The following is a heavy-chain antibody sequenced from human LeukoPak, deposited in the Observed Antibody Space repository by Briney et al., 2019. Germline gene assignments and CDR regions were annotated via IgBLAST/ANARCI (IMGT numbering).Heavy chain of an antibody. Sequence: SETLSLTCSVSGASISTPNYYWGWIRQPPGKGLEWIATIHYSGTTYCNPSLKSRLTISVDTSKSQVSLNLSSVTAADTAVYYCARRRNYGSSWAFDYWGQGTLVTVSS. V-gene: IGHV4-39*01. J-gene: IGHJ4*02. D-gene: IGHD6-13*01. CDR1: GASISTPNYY. CDR2: IHYSGTT. CDR3: ARRRNYGSSWAFDY.